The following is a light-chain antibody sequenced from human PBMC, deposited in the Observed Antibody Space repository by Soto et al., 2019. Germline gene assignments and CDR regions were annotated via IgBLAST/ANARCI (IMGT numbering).Light chain of an antibody. V-gene: IGLV2-14*01. CDR1: SSDVGGYNY. Sequence: QSALTQPASVSGSPGQSITISCTGTSSDVGGYNYVSWYQQHPGKAPKLMIYDVSNRPSGVSNRFSGSKSGNTASLTISGLQGEDEADYYWSSYTSSSTYVFGTGTKGTVL. CDR2: DVS. CDR3: SSYTSSSTYV. J-gene: IGLJ1*01.